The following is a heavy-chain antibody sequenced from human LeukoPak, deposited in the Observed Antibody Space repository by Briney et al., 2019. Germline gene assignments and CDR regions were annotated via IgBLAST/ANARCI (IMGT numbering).Heavy chain of an antibody. Sequence: GGSLRLSCAASGFTFSSYAMHWVRQAPGKGLEWVAVISYDGSNKYYADSVKGRFTISRDNSKNTLYLQMNSLRAEDTAVYYCAKALRGTGYSSSGVPYYYYGMDVWGQGTTVTVSS. CDR3: AKALRGTGYSSSGVPYYYYGMDV. CDR2: ISYDGSNK. CDR1: GFTFSSYA. V-gene: IGHV3-30-3*01. J-gene: IGHJ6*02. D-gene: IGHD6-13*01.